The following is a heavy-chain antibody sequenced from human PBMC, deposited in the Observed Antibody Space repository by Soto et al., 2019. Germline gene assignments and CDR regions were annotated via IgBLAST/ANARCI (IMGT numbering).Heavy chain of an antibody. CDR3: ARAERITIFGVVITGSFDY. CDR1: GYTFTSYG. D-gene: IGHD3-3*01. J-gene: IGHJ4*02. CDR2: ISAYNGNT. Sequence: QVQLVQSGAEVKKPGASVKVSCKASGYTFTSYGISWVRQAPGQGLEWMGWISAYNGNTNYAQKHQGRVTMTTDTSTSTAYMELRSLRSDDTAVYYCARAERITIFGVVITGSFDYRGQGTLVTVSS. V-gene: IGHV1-18*01.